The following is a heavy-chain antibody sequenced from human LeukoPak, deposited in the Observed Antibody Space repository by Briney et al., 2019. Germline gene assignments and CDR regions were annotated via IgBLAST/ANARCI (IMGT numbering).Heavy chain of an antibody. CDR3: ATMVRGVNRFGWFDP. CDR1: GGSISSGGYY. CDR2: IYYSGST. D-gene: IGHD3-10*01. V-gene: IGHV4-31*03. J-gene: IGHJ5*02. Sequence: SETLSLTCTVSGGSISSGGYYWSWIRQHPGKGLEWIGYIYYSGSTYYNPSLKSRVTISVDTSKNQFSLKLSSVTAEDTAVYYCATMVRGVNRFGWFDPWGQGTLVTVSS.